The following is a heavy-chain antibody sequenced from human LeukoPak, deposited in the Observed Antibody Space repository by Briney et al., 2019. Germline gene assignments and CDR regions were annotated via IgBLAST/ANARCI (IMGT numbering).Heavy chain of an antibody. CDR3: ATGGHVRVYDSSAYYGHY. CDR2: FYPEDGET. J-gene: IGHJ4*02. V-gene: IGHV1-24*01. Sequence: ASVKVSCKVSGYTLTELSMHWVRQAPGKGLEWVGGFYPEDGETIYAQKFQGRVTMTRDMSTSTVYMELSSLRSEDTAVYYCATGGHVRVYDSSAYYGHYWGQGTLVTVSS. CDR1: GYTLTELS. D-gene: IGHD3-22*01.